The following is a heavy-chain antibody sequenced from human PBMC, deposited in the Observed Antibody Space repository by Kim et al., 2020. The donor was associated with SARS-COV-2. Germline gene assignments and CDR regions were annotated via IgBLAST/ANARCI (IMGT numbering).Heavy chain of an antibody. J-gene: IGHJ4*02. D-gene: IGHD3-10*01. Sequence: SETLSLTCAVYGGSFSGYYWSWIRQPPGKGLEWIGEINHSGSTNYNPPLKSRVTISVDTSKNQFSLKLSSVTAADTAVYYCARNPFDYYGSGSYLYWGQGTLVTVSS. CDR3: ARNPFDYYGSGSYLY. V-gene: IGHV4-34*01. CDR2: INHSGST. CDR1: GGSFSGYY.